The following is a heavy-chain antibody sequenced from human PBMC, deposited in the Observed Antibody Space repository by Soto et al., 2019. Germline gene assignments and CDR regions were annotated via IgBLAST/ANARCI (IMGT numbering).Heavy chain of an antibody. CDR3: ARGRGDAAGTRLDS. D-gene: IGHD1-1*01. CDR1: GGSIGTDY. J-gene: IGHJ4*02. V-gene: IGHV4-59*01. CDR2: VYYTGSA. Sequence: SETLSLTCSVFGGSIGTDYWTWMRQPPGMGLEWIAYVYYTGSATYNPSLKSRVSISVDTSKNQISLKVNSVTTADTAVYYCARGRGDAAGTRLDSWGQGILVTVX.